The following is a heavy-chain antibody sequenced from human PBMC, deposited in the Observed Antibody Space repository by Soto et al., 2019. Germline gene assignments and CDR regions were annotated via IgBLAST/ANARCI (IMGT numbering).Heavy chain of an antibody. D-gene: IGHD2-15*01. V-gene: IGHV3-7*01. CDR1: GFTFSSYR. CDR3: AKGWYHDY. CDR2: IKQDGSEK. Sequence: EVQLVESGGGLVQPGGSLRLSCAASGFTFSSYRLSWVRQAPGKGLEWVANIKQDGSEKYYVDSVKGRFTISRDNAKNSVYLLMNSLRAEDPAVYYCAKGWYHDYWGQGTLVTVSS. J-gene: IGHJ4*02.